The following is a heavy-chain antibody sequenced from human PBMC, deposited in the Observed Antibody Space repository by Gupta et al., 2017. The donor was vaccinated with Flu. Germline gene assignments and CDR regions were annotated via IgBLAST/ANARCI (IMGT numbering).Heavy chain of an antibody. CDR3: GIVATTNNAIDD. V-gene: IGHV3-72*01. J-gene: IGHJ4*02. CDR2: TKDRANGYTI. CDR1: GLIFSDYY. Sequence: GLIFSDYYRDWVRQAPGKGLEWVGRTKDRANGYTIEYAASGKGRVTISREDPRNLVHLQMTSLKTEDTAMYYCGIVATTNNAIDDGGPGTLVTVSS. D-gene: IGHD1-26*01.